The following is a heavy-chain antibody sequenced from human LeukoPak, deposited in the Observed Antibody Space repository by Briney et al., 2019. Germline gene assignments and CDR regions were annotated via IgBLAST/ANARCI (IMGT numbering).Heavy chain of an antibody. CDR3: ARGQSPETFDY. CDR2: IYYSGST. J-gene: IGHJ4*02. Sequence: SETLSLTCTVSGGSISSSSYYWGWIRQPPGKGLGWIGSIYYSGSTYYNPSLKSRVTISVDTSKNQFSLKLSSVTAADTAVYYCARGQSPETFDYWGQGTLVTVSS. V-gene: IGHV4-39*07. CDR1: GGSISSSSYY.